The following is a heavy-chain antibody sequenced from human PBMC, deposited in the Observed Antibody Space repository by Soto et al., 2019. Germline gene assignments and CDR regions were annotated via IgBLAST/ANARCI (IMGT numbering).Heavy chain of an antibody. CDR3: ASLIAARPGPFDY. J-gene: IGHJ4*02. D-gene: IGHD6-6*01. V-gene: IGHV1-69*02. Sequence: SVKVSCKASGGTFSSYTISWVRQAPGQGLEWMGRIIPILGIANYAQKFQGRVTITADKSTSTAYMELSSLRSEDTAVYYCASLIAARPGPFDYWGQGTLVTVSS. CDR1: GGTFSSYT. CDR2: IIPILGIA.